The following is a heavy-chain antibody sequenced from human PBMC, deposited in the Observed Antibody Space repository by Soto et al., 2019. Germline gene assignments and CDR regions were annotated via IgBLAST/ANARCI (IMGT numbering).Heavy chain of an antibody. CDR1: GFTFSTYA. Sequence: VQLVESGGGVVQPGRSLRLSCAASGFTFSTYAMHWVRQAPGKGLEWVAVISYDGSNKYYADSVKGRFTISRDNSKNTLYLQMNSLGAEDTAVYYCARLTGTYWYFDLWGRGTLVTVSS. V-gene: IGHV3-30-3*01. CDR2: ISYDGSNK. J-gene: IGHJ2*01. D-gene: IGHD1-20*01. CDR3: ARLTGTYWYFDL.